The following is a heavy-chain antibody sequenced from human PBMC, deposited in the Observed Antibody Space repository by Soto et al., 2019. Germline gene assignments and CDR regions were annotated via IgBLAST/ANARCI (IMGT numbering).Heavy chain of an antibody. Sequence: GGSLRLSCAASGFTFSSYAMHWVRQAPGKGLEWVAVISYDGSNKYYADSVKGRFTISRDNSKNTLYLQMNSLRAEDTAVYYCAGYCSGGSCYYYYYYGMDVWGQGTTVTVSS. CDR3: AGYCSGGSCYYYYYYGMDV. V-gene: IGHV3-30-3*01. CDR1: GFTFSSYA. J-gene: IGHJ6*02. CDR2: ISYDGSNK. D-gene: IGHD2-15*01.